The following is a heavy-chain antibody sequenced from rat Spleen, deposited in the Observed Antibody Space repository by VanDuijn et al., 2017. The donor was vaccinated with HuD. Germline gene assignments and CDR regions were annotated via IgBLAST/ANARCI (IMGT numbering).Heavy chain of an antibody. CDR3: ARKCGYFDY. CDR2: ISTSGGST. D-gene: IGHD3-1*01. Sequence: EVQLVESGGGLVQPGRSLKLSCAASGFTFSNYGMAWVCQTPTKGLEWVATISTSGGSTYYPDTVKGRFVISKDNAKNTGYLQMKNLRYEDTAMYYCARKCGYFDYWVQGVMVTVSS. V-gene: IGHV5S13*01. CDR1: GFTFSNYG. J-gene: IGHJ2*01.